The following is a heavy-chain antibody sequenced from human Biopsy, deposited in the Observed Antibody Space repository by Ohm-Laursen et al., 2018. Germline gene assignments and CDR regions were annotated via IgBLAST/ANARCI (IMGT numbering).Heavy chain of an antibody. CDR2: ISYSGTT. V-gene: IGHV4-31*01. Sequence: TLSLTCPVSGGSIGGGEYYWNWIRQHPGKGLEWFGLISYSGTTFYNPSLESLLTISIDTSKNHFSLNLRSVTAADTAVYYCARGVPHYDGSGFPLAGYWYFDLWGRGTLVTVSS. J-gene: IGHJ2*01. CDR3: ARGVPHYDGSGFPLAGYWYFDL. CDR1: GGSIGGGEYY. D-gene: IGHD3-22*01.